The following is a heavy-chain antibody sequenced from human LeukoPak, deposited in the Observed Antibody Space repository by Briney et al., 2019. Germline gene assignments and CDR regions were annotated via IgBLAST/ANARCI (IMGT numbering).Heavy chain of an antibody. CDR3: ARGLTTVTSLGTWFDP. D-gene: IGHD4-17*01. Sequence: SQTLSLTCTVSGGSISSGGYYWSWIRQPPGKGLEWIGYIYHSGSTYYNPSLKSRVTISVDRSKNQFSLKLSSVTAADTAVYYCARGLTTVTSLGTWFDPWGQGTLVTVSS. CDR2: IYHSGST. V-gene: IGHV4-30-2*01. CDR1: GGSISSGGYY. J-gene: IGHJ5*02.